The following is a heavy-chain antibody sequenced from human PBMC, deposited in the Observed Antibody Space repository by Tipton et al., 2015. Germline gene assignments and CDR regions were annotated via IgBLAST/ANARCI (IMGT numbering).Heavy chain of an antibody. J-gene: IGHJ4*02. CDR1: GYSISSGYH. V-gene: IGHV4-38-2*01. CDR2: IYHSGST. D-gene: IGHD6-6*01. Sequence: GLVKPSDTLSLTCAVSGYSISSGYHWGWIRQPPGKGLEWIASIYHSGSTHYNPSLKSRVTISVDTSKNQLSLKLSSVTAADTAVYYCATGRSIAARPFDYWGQGTLVTVSS. CDR3: ATGRSIAARPFDY.